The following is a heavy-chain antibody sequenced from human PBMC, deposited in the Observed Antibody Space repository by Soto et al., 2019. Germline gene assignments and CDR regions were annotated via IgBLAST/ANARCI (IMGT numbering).Heavy chain of an antibody. J-gene: IGHJ5*02. CDR2: IIPIFGTA. CDR1: GGTFSSYA. D-gene: IGHD2-2*02. Sequence: QVQLVQSGAEVKKPGSSVKVFCKASGGTFSSYAISWVRQAPGQGLEWMGGIIPIFGTANYAQKFQGRVTITADESTRTAYMELSSLRSEDTAVYYCARGRYCSSTSCYTGDNWFDPWGQGTLVTVSS. V-gene: IGHV1-69*01. CDR3: ARGRYCSSTSCYTGDNWFDP.